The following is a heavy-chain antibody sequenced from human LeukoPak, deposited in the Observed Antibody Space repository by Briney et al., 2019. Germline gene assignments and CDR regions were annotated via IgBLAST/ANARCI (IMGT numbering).Heavy chain of an antibody. CDR3: VRGSGGAGYNYWGDY. CDR1: GFTFSHYG. J-gene: IGHJ4*02. D-gene: IGHD5-24*01. Sequence: GGSLRLSCAASGFTFSHYGMHWVRQAPGKGLKWVAVIWFDGGEIHYLDSVKGRFTISRDNSKNTLYLQMNSLRADDTAVYYCVRGSGGAGYNYWGDYWGQGTLVTVTP. V-gene: IGHV3-33*01. CDR2: IWFDGGEI.